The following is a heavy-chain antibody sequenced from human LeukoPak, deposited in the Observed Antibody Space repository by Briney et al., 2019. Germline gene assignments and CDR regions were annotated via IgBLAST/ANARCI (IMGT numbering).Heavy chain of an antibody. CDR2: NNPNSGGT. D-gene: IGHD6-13*01. V-gene: IGHV1-2*02. CDR1: GYTFTGYY. CDR3: ARGNTIAAKYYFDY. J-gene: IGHJ4*02. Sequence: ASVKVSCKASGYTFTGYYMHWVRQAPGQGLEWMGWNNPNSGGTNYAQKFQGRVTMTRDTSISTAYMELSRLRSDDTAVYYCARGNTIAAKYYFDYWGQGTLVTVSS.